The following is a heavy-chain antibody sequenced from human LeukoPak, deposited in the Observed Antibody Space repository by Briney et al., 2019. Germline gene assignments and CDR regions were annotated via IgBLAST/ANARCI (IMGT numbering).Heavy chain of an antibody. Sequence: GGSLRLSCAASGFTFSSYWMHWVRHAPGKGLVWVSRLNSDGSSTSYADSVKGRFTISRDNAKNTLYLQMNSLRAEDTAVYYCARGVGYCSSTSCYWWFDPWGQGTLVTVSS. CDR2: LNSDGSST. CDR3: ARGVGYCSSTSCYWWFDP. CDR1: GFTFSSYW. V-gene: IGHV3-74*01. D-gene: IGHD2-2*01. J-gene: IGHJ5*02.